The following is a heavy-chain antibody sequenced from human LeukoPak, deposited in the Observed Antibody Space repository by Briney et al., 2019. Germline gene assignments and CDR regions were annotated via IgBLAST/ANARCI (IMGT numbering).Heavy chain of an antibody. Sequence: SQTLSLTCAISGDSVSSNSAAWNCIRQSPSRGLECLGRTYYRYKWYNDYAVSVKSRITINPDTSKNQFSLQLNSVTTEDTAVYYCARDDYDILTGLEDAFDIWGQGTMVTVSS. CDR1: GDSVSSNSAA. J-gene: IGHJ3*02. V-gene: IGHV6-1*01. D-gene: IGHD3-9*01. CDR3: ARDDYDILTGLEDAFDI. CDR2: TYYRYKWYN.